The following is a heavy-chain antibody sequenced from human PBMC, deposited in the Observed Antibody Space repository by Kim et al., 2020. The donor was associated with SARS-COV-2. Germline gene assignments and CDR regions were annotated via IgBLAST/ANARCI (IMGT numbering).Heavy chain of an antibody. J-gene: IGHJ4*02. Sequence: SVKGRLPSSTANSKNPLYLQMNSLRAEDTAVYYCARSGSMVRGVMDFDYWGQGTLVTVSS. D-gene: IGHD3-10*01. V-gene: IGHV3-30*01. CDR3: ARSGSMVRGVMDFDY.